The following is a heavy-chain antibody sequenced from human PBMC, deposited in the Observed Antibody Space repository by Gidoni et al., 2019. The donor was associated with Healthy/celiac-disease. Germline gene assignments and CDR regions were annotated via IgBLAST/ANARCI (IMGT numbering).Heavy chain of an antibody. CDR3: ARHGDYYDSSGHFDY. J-gene: IGHJ4*02. V-gene: IGHV4-39*01. Sequence: QLQLQESGPGLVKPSAPLSLTCTVSGGSISSSSYYWGWIRQPPGKGLEWIGSIYYSGSTYYNPSLKSRVTISVDTSKNQFSLKLSSVTAADTAVYYCARHGDYYDSSGHFDYWGQGTLVTVSS. CDR2: IYYSGST. CDR1: GGSISSSSYY. D-gene: IGHD3-22*01.